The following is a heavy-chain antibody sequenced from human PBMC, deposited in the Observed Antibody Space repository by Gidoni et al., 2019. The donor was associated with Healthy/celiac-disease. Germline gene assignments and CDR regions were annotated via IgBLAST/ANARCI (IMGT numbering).Heavy chain of an antibody. CDR2: INHSGSI. CDR1: GGSFSGYS. J-gene: IGHJ6*02. D-gene: IGHD2-2*01. Sequence: QVQLQQWGAGLLKPSETLSLTCAVYGGSFSGYSLSWIRQPPGKGLEWIGEINHSGSINYNPSLKSRVTISVDTSKNQFSLKLSSVTAADTAVYYCARVKIGIVVVPAAMTYGMDVWGQGTTVTVSS. CDR3: ARVKIGIVVVPAAMTYGMDV. V-gene: IGHV4-34*01.